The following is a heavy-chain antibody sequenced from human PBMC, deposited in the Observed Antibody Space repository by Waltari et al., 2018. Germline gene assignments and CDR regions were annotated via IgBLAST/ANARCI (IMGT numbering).Heavy chain of an antibody. CDR1: GGSISSYY. CDR2: IYYSGST. Sequence: QVQLQESGPGLVKPSETLSLTCTVSGGSISSYYWSWIRQPPGKGLEWIGYIYYSGSTNYNPSLKSRVTISVDTSKNQFSLKLSSVTAADTAVYYCARAVGLRLGELSLIDYWGQGTLVTVSS. J-gene: IGHJ4*02. CDR3: ARAVGLRLGELSLIDY. D-gene: IGHD3-16*02. V-gene: IGHV4-59*08.